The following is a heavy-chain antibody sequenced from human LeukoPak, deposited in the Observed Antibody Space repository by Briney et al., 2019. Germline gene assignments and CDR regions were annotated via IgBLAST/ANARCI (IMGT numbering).Heavy chain of an antibody. Sequence: SQTLSLTCAISGDSVSSNSAAWNWIRQSPSRGLEWLGRTYYRSKWYNDYAVSVKSRITINPDTSKNQFSLQLNSVTPEDTAVYYCARVGDMITFGGVIVEEYFDYWGQGTLVTVSS. CDR1: GDSVSSNSAA. V-gene: IGHV6-1*01. D-gene: IGHD3-16*02. CDR2: TYYRSKWYN. J-gene: IGHJ4*02. CDR3: ARVGDMITFGGVIVEEYFDY.